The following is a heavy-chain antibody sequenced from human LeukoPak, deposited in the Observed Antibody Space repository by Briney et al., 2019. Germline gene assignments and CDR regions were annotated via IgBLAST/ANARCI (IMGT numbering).Heavy chain of an antibody. Sequence: GGSLRLSCAASGFTVSMSYMSWVRQAPGKGLEWVSLISGDGGSTYYADSVKGRFTISRDNSKNSLYLQMNSLRTEDTALYYCAKEGGLLRYFDWLLPLDYWGQGTLVTVSS. CDR1: GFTVSMSY. V-gene: IGHV3-43*02. D-gene: IGHD3-9*01. CDR2: ISGDGGST. J-gene: IGHJ4*02. CDR3: AKEGGLLRYFDWLLPLDY.